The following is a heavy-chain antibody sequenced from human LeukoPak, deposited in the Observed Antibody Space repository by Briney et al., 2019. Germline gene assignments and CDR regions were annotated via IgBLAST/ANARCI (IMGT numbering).Heavy chain of an antibody. V-gene: IGHV4-34*01. J-gene: IGHJ4*02. CDR1: GGSFSGYY. Sequence: SETLSLTCAVYGGSFSGYYWSWIRQPPGKGLEWIGEINHSGSTNYNPSLKSRVTISVDTSKNQFSLKLSSVTAADTAVYYCAGGIAAAGYIDYWGQGTLVTVSS. CDR2: INHSGST. CDR3: AGGIAAAGYIDY. D-gene: IGHD6-13*01.